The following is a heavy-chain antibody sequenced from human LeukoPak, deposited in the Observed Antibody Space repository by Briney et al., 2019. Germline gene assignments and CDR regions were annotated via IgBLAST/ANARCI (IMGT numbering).Heavy chain of an antibody. CDR1: GGSISSYY. Sequence: PSETLSLTCTVSGGSISSYYWSWIRLPPGEGLEWIGYIYYSGSTNYNPSLKSRVTISVDTSKNQFSLKLSSVTAADTAVYYCARGVYIAAAQYGYWGQGTLVTVSS. CDR3: ARGVYIAAAQYGY. V-gene: IGHV4-59*01. CDR2: IYYSGST. J-gene: IGHJ4*02. D-gene: IGHD6-13*01.